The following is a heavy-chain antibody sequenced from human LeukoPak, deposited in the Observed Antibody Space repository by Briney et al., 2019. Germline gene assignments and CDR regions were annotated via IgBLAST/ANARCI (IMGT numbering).Heavy chain of an antibody. Sequence: GGSLRLSCAASGFTFSSYAMHWVRQAPGKGLEWVAVISYDGSNKYYADSVKGRFTISRDNSKNTLYLQMNSLRAEDTAVYYCAKSRAAAAGTSSFDYWGQGTLVTVSS. CDR3: AKSRAAAAGTSSFDY. V-gene: IGHV3-30-3*02. CDR2: ISYDGSNK. D-gene: IGHD6-13*01. J-gene: IGHJ4*02. CDR1: GFTFSSYA.